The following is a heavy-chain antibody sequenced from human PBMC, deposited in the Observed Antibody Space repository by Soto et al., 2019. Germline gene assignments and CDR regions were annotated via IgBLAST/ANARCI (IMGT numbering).Heavy chain of an antibody. Sequence: SGPTLVNPTQTLTLTCTFSGFSLSTSGVGVGWIRQPPGKALEWLALIYWNDDKRYSPSLKSRLTITKDTSKNQVVLTMTNMDPVDTATYYCAHSRPPHCSSTSCSKIYYYYYGMDGWGQGTTVTVSS. J-gene: IGHJ6*02. V-gene: IGHV2-5*01. CDR2: IYWNDDK. D-gene: IGHD2-2*01. CDR1: GFSLSTSGVG. CDR3: AHSRPPHCSSTSCSKIYYYYYGMDG.